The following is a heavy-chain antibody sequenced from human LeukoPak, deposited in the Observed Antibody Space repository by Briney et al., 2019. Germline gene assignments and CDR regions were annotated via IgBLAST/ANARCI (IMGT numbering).Heavy chain of an antibody. CDR3: ARDRGAFDI. CDR2: IKQDGSEK. CDR1: GFTFSSYS. V-gene: IGHV3-7*03. Sequence: PGGSLRLSCAARGFTFSSYSMSWDRQAPGKGLEWVANIKQDGSEKYYVDSVKGRFTISRDNAKNSLYLQMNSLRAEDTAVYYCARDRGAFDIWGQGTMVTVSS. J-gene: IGHJ3*02.